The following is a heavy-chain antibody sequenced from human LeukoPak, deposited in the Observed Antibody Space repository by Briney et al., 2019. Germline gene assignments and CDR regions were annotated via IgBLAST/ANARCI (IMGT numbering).Heavy chain of an antibody. D-gene: IGHD2-8*02. V-gene: IGHV4-39*01. CDR3: ASWWARGYYMDV. Sequence: PSETLSLTCTVSGGSISGSSYYWGWIRQPPGKGLEWIGSIYYSGSTYYNPSLKSRVTISVDTSKNQFSLKLSSVTAADTAVYYCASWWARGYYMDVWGKGTTVTVSS. J-gene: IGHJ6*03. CDR1: GGSISGSSYY. CDR2: IYYSGST.